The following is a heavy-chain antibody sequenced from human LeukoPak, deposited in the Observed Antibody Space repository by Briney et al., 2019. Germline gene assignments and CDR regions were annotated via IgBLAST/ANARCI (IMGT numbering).Heavy chain of an antibody. V-gene: IGHV3-21*01. CDR3: ARVSRYYYGSGSYYNIDY. D-gene: IGHD3-10*01. CDR2: ISSSCSYI. Sequence: GGSLRLSCAASGFTFSSYSMNWVRQAPGKGLEWVSSISSSCSYIYYADSVKGRFTISRDNAKNSLYLQMNSLRAEDTAVYYCARVSRYYYGSGSYYNIDYWGQGTLVTVSS. J-gene: IGHJ4*02. CDR1: GFTFSSYS.